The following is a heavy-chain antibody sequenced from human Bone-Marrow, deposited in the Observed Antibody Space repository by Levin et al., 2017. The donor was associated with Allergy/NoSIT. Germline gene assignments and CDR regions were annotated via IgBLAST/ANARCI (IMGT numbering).Heavy chain of an antibody. CDR1: GFTFSNSA. J-gene: IGHJ4*02. CDR2: IRPTGDRT. CDR3: AKETGGRGWYTVDY. D-gene: IGHD6-19*01. V-gene: IGHV3-23*01. Sequence: GGSLRLSCAASGFTFSNSAMDWVRQAPGEGLQWVSAIRPTGDRTYYTDSVKGRFTISRDNSRNTVYLQMNNLRAEDTAKYYCAKETGGRGWYTVDYWGRGTLVTVS.